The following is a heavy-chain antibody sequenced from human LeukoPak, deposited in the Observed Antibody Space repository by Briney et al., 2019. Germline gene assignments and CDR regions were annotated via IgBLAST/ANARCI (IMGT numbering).Heavy chain of an antibody. CDR1: GGSFSDYY. CDR3: ARNYYGSGSYYNFDY. J-gene: IGHJ4*02. V-gene: IGHV4-34*01. CDR2: INHSGST. D-gene: IGHD3-10*01. Sequence: PSETLSLTCAVYGGSFSDYYWSWIRQPPGKGLEWIGEINHSGSTNYNPSLKSRVTISIDTSKNQFSLKLSSVTAADTAVYYCARNYYGSGSYYNFDYWGQGTLVTVSS.